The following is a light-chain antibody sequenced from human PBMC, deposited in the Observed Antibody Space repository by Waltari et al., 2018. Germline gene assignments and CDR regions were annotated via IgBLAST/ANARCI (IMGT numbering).Light chain of an antibody. CDR2: VNS. Sequence: QSVLTQPPSVSGAPGQRVTISCTGSSSNIGAGYDVHWYQQLPGTAPKLLIYVNSNRPSGCPDRFSGSKSGTSASLAITGLQAEDEADYYFQSYDSSLSVYVFGTGTKVTVL. CDR1: SSNIGAGYD. V-gene: IGLV1-40*01. J-gene: IGLJ1*01. CDR3: QSYDSSLSVYV.